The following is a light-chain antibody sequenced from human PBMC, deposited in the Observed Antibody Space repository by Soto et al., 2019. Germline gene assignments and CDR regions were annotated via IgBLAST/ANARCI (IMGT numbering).Light chain of an antibody. CDR3: SSYTTTSTVV. CDR1: SSDVGGYNY. Sequence: QSALTQPASVSGSPGQSITISCTGTSSDVGGYNYVSWYQQHPGKAPKLIISNVGARPSGVSNRFSGSKSGNTASLTISGLQTEDEADYYCSSYTTTSTVVFGGGTKLTVL. V-gene: IGLV2-14*03. J-gene: IGLJ3*02. CDR2: NVG.